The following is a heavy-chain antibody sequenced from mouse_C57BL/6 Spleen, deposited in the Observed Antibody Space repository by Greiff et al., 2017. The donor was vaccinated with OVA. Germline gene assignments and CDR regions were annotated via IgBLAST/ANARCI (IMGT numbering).Heavy chain of an antibody. D-gene: IGHD1-1*01. Sequence: VKLQESGAELVRPGTSVKMSCKASGYTFTNYWIGWAKQRPGHGLEWIGDIYPGGGYTNYNEKFKGKATLTADKSSSTAYMQFSSLTSEDSAIYYGARRGSSYEDVDYWGQGTTLTVSS. V-gene: IGHV1-63*01. J-gene: IGHJ2*01. CDR2: IYPGGGYT. CDR1: GYTFTNYW. CDR3: ARRGSSYEDVDY.